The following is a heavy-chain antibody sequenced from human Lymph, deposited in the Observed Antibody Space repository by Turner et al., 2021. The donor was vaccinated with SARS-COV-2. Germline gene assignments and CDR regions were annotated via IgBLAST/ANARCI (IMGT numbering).Heavy chain of an antibody. J-gene: IGHJ6*02. D-gene: IGHD6-19*01. Sequence: QVQLVQSGAEVKKPGASVKVPCKVSGYTLTELSMHWVRQAPGKGPKGMGGFDPEDGKTIYEQKFQGRVTMTEDTTTNTTYMELSRLSSEETAVYYCATDRSSGWQHYYYYTMDVWGQGTTVTVSS. CDR2: FDPEDGKT. CDR1: GYTLTELS. CDR3: ATDRSSGWQHYYYYTMDV. V-gene: IGHV1-24*01.